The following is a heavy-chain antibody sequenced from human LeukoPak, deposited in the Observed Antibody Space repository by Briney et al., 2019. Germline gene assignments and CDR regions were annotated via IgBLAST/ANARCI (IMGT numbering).Heavy chain of an antibody. CDR3: AKGAEIDH. CDR2: MTGPADTT. Sequence: PGGSLRLSCAASGFNFNNFAMGWVRQAPGKGPEWLSAMTGPADTTYYAESVKGRFIISRDYSKSMVYLQMNSLRVEDTAIYYCAKGAEIDHWLQGTLVTVSS. CDR1: GFNFNNFA. V-gene: IGHV3-23*01. J-gene: IGHJ4*02.